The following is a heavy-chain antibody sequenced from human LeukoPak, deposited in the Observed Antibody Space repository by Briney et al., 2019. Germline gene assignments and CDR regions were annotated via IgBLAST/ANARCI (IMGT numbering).Heavy chain of an antibody. CDR1: GFTVSSNY. Sequence: PGGSLRLSCAASGFTVSSNYMSWVRQAPGKGLEWVSVIYSGGSTYYADSVKGRFTISRDNSKNTLYLQMNSLRAEDTAVYYCARDNSTSAYYYGMDVWGQGTTVTVPS. CDR3: ARDNSTSAYYYGMDV. J-gene: IGHJ6*02. V-gene: IGHV3-66*01. D-gene: IGHD6-6*01. CDR2: IYSGGST.